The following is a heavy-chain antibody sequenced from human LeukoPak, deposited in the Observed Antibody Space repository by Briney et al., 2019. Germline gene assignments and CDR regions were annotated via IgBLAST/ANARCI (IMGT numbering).Heavy chain of an antibody. J-gene: IGHJ4*02. CDR1: GFTFSSYA. Sequence: GGSLRLSCAASGFTFSSYAMSWVRQAPGKGLEWVSAISDSGGSTYYADSVKGRFTISRDNSKNTLYLQMNSLRAEDTAVYYCAKSMLYKSGSYPALGYWGQGTLVTVSS. V-gene: IGHV3-23*01. D-gene: IGHD1-26*01. CDR3: AKSMLYKSGSYPALGY. CDR2: ISDSGGST.